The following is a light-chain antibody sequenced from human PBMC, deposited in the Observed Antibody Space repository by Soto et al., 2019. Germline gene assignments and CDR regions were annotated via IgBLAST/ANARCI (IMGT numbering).Light chain of an antibody. CDR1: NSNIGSNT. Sequence: QSVLTQPPSASGTPGQRVTISCSGSNSNIGSNTVNWYQQLPGTAPKLLIYYDNLRPSGVPDRISGSKSGTSASLAISGLQSDDEADYYCAAWDDSLTGRFFGTGTKLTVL. CDR2: YDN. V-gene: IGLV1-44*01. J-gene: IGLJ1*01. CDR3: AAWDDSLTGRF.